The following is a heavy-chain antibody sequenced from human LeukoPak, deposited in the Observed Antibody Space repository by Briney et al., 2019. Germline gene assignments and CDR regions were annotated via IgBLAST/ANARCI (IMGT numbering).Heavy chain of an antibody. J-gene: IGHJ4*02. CDR3: AAVTTRIIFN. V-gene: IGHV4-38-2*01. CDR1: ASSISSDYF. D-gene: IGHD4-17*01. CDR2: FYYSGIT. Sequence: PSETLSLTCAVSASSISSDYFWGWMRQPPGKGLEWIGSFYYSGITYNNPSLKSRVTISVDKSKNQFSLKLSSVTAADTAVYYCAAVTTRIIFNWGQGTLVTVSS.